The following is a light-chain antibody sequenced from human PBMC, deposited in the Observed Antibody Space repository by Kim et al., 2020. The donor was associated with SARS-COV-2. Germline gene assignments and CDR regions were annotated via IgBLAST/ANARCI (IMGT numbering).Light chain of an antibody. CDR3: QVWDSSSDHPYV. V-gene: IGLV3-21*04. CDR2: YDS. Sequence: PGKAARITCGGNNIGSKSVHWYQQKPGQAPVLVIYYDSDRPSGIPERFSGSNSGNTATLTISRVEAGDEADYYCQVWDSSSDHPYVFGTGTKVTVL. J-gene: IGLJ1*01. CDR1: NIGSKS.